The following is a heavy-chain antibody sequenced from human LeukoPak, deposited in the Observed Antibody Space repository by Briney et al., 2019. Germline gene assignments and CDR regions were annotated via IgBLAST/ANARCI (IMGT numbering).Heavy chain of an antibody. CDR3: ARAAPFTFWIAYYQPDY. CDR1: GFIFSSSE. V-gene: IGHV3-48*03. Sequence: GGSLTLSGVVSGFIFSSSEMNWVRQAPGRGLDGVSFISSSGTTIYYADSVKRRFTISRDNAKNTLCLQMNRLRVEDTAIYCRARAAPFTFWIAYYQPDYWGLGTLVTVSS. D-gene: IGHD3-3*01. CDR2: ISSSGTTI. J-gene: IGHJ4*02.